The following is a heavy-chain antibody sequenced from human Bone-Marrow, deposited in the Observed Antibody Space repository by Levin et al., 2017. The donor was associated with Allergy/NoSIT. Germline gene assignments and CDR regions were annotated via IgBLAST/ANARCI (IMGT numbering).Heavy chain of an antibody. CDR2: ISISKGDT. CDR3: ARDASYRSDWLSDF. Sequence: ASVKVSCKGSAYKFDSYGITWVRQAPGQGLEWMGWISISKGDTNYAQKFQGRVTMTRDISTQTAYMELKKLRSDDTAVYYCARDASYRSDWLSDFWGQGTRVTVSS. CDR1: AYKFDSYG. J-gene: IGHJ4*02. V-gene: IGHV1-18*01. D-gene: IGHD6-19*01.